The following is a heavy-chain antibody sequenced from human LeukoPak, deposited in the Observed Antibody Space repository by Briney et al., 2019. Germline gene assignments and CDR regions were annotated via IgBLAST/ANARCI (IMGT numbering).Heavy chain of an antibody. D-gene: IGHD5-12*01. CDR3: ARSGYGVAFDI. V-gene: IGHV3-53*01. CDR1: GFSVSSNY. Sequence: PGGSLRLSCAASGFSVSSNYMSWVRQAPGKGLEWVSVIYSGGSTYYADSVKDRFTISRDNSKNTLYLQMSSLRAEDTAVYYCARSGYGVAFDIWGQGTMVTVSS. J-gene: IGHJ3*02. CDR2: IYSGGST.